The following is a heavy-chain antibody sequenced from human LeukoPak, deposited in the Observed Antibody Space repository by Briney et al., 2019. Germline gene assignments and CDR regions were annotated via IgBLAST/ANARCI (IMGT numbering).Heavy chain of an antibody. CDR2: ISAYNGNT. J-gene: IGHJ4*02. CDR1: GYTFTSYG. V-gene: IGHV1-18*01. CDR3: ARDHLVGATATPFDY. D-gene: IGHD1-26*01. Sequence: GASVKVSCKASGYTFTSYGISWVRQAPGQGLEWMGWISAYNGNTNYAQKLQGRVTMTTDTSTSTAYMELRSLRSDDTAVYYCARDHLVGATATPFDYWGQGTLVTVSS.